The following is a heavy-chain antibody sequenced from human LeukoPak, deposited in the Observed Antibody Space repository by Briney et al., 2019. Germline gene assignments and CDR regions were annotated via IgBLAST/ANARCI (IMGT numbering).Heavy chain of an antibody. J-gene: IGHJ4*02. Sequence: ASVKVSCKASGYTFTSYGVSWVRQAPGQGLEWMGWISAYNGNTNSEQKLQGRVTMTTDTSTSTAYMELRSLRSDDTAVYYCARAEADVWSGLIDYWGQGTLVTVSS. V-gene: IGHV1-18*01. CDR3: ARAEADVWSGLIDY. D-gene: IGHD3-3*01. CDR2: ISAYNGNT. CDR1: GYTFTSYG.